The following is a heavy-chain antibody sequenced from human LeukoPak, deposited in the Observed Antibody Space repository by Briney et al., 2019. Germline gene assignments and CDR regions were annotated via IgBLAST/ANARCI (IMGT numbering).Heavy chain of an antibody. Sequence: GGSLRLSCAASGFTFNTYIMHWVRQSPGKGLEWVAVMSHSGTSIDYADSVKGRFTISRDNSKNTLYLQMNGLQTDDTAVCYCATDLRYGSNFFFQYWGLGTLVAVSS. CDR2: MSHSGTSI. D-gene: IGHD5-18*01. CDR3: ATDLRYGSNFFFQY. CDR1: GFTFNTYI. J-gene: IGHJ4*02. V-gene: IGHV3-30*14.